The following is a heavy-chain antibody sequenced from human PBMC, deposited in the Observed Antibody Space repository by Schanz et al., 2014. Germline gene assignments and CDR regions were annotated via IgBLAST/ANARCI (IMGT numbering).Heavy chain of an antibody. J-gene: IGHJ4*02. D-gene: IGHD2-21*01. CDR3: ARLCADCGCDSCFRAFDF. CDR2: IFTDGRT. Sequence: EVQLVASGGGLVQPGGSLRLSCAASGFAVDNYYMSCVRQAPGRGLEWVSIIFTDGRTYYADSVKGRFTISRDSSKNTLLTQMNSELSRDTAVYSCARLCADCGCDSCFRAFDFWGQGSLVIVSS. V-gene: IGHV3-66*02. CDR1: GFAVDNYY.